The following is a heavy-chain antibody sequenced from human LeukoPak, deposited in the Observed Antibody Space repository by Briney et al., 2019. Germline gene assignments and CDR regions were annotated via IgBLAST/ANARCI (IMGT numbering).Heavy chain of an antibody. V-gene: IGHV4-39*01. CDR2: IYDSGST. CDR3: QSRFLEWLLDY. J-gene: IGHJ4*02. Sequence: SETLSLTCTVSGGSINSYFWGWIRQPPGKGLEWIGSIYDSGSTYYNPSLKSRVTISVDTSKNQFSLELNSVTAADTAMYYCQSRFLEWLLDYWGQGTLVTVSS. D-gene: IGHD3-3*01. CDR1: GGSINSYF.